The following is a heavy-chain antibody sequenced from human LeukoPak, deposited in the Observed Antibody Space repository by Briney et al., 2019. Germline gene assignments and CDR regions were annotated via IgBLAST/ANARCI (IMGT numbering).Heavy chain of an antibody. CDR3: AGVGDARVY. CDR2: INSDGSIT. D-gene: IGHD2-21*02. J-gene: IGHJ4*02. CDR1: GFTLSSYW. Sequence: PGGSLRLSCAASGFTLSSYWMYWVRHAPGKGLVWVSRINSDGSITNYADSVKGRFTISRDNAKNTLYLQMNSLRAEDTAVYYCAGVGDARVYWGQGTLVTVSS. V-gene: IGHV3-74*01.